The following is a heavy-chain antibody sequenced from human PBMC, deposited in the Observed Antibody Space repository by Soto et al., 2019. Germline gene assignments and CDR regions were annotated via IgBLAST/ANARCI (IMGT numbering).Heavy chain of an antibody. CDR2: INRSGST. CDR3: ARGDGDKTFDY. Sequence: ETLSLTCAVYGGSFSGYYWSGIRQPPGKGLEWIGEINRSGSTNYNPSLKSRVTISVDTSKNQFPLKLSSVTAADTAVYYCARGDGDKTFDYWGQGTLVTVSS. CDR1: GGSFSGYY. D-gene: IGHD4-17*01. J-gene: IGHJ4*02. V-gene: IGHV4-34*01.